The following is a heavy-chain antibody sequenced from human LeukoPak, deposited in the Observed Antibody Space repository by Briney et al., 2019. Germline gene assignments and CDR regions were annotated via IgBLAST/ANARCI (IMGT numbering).Heavy chain of an antibody. Sequence: GGSLRLSCAASGFTFRNYWMTWVRQAPGKGLEWVANIKKDGSEKYYVDSVKGRFTISRDNADNSLSLQMNSLRAEDTAVYYCASWGAGGNSWGQGTLVTVSS. V-gene: IGHV3-7*01. CDR2: IKKDGSEK. CDR3: ASWGAGGNS. J-gene: IGHJ4*02. CDR1: GFTFRNYW. D-gene: IGHD3-16*01.